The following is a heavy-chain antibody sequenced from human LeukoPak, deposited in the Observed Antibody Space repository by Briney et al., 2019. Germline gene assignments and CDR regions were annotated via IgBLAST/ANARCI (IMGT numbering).Heavy chain of an antibody. CDR1: GFTFSSYW. CDR2: IKQDGSEK. V-gene: IGHV3-7*01. J-gene: IGHJ4*02. CDR3: ARQTGTYDLDY. Sequence: PGGSLRLSCAASGFTFSSYWMSWVRQAPGKGLEWVANIKQDGSEKYYVDSVKGRFTISRDNSKGTLYLQMNSLRVEDTAVYYCARQTGTYDLDYWGQGTLVTVSS. D-gene: IGHD3-10*01.